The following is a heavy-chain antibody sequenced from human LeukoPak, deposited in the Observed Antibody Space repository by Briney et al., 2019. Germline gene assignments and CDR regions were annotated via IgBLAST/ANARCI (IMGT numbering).Heavy chain of an antibody. V-gene: IGHV1-18*01. CDR3: AKNRCRTWSDLVDY. CDR1: GHTFTNYG. J-gene: IGHJ4*02. Sequence: ASVKVSCKASGHTFTNYGVTWVRQAPGQGLQWMGWVSAADGNTNNAPKFQDRVTISIDTYTGTAFMELRSLTSDDTAVYYCAKNRCRTWSDLVDYWGQGTLVTVSS. D-gene: IGHD1-14*01. CDR2: VSAADGNT.